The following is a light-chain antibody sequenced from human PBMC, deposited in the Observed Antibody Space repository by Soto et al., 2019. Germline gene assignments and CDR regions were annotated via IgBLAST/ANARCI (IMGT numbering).Light chain of an antibody. V-gene: IGKV2-30*01. J-gene: IGKJ1*01. CDR3: MQRTHWPRT. CDR1: QSLVYSDGNTY. Sequence: DVVMTQSPLSLPVTLGQPASISCRSSQSLVYSDGNTYLTWFQQRPGQSPRRLIYKVSNRDSGVXDXXSGSGSGTDFTLKISRVEAEDVGVYYCMQRTHWPRTFGPGTKVEIK. CDR2: KVS.